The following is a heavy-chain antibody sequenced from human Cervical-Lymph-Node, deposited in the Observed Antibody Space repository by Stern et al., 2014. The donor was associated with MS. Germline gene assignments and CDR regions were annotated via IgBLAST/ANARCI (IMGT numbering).Heavy chain of an antibody. Sequence: QLQLQESGPGLVKPSETLSLTCTVSGGSISSSTYYWGWIRQPPGKGLEWIGSVYYSGTTFYNPSLKSRVTVSVDTSKNQFSLRLSSVTAADTAVYYCARHDPRYSGNYYSDYWGQGTLVTVSS. D-gene: IGHD5-12*01. CDR3: ARHDPRYSGNYYSDY. V-gene: IGHV4-39*01. CDR2: VYYSGTT. J-gene: IGHJ4*02. CDR1: GGSISSSTYY.